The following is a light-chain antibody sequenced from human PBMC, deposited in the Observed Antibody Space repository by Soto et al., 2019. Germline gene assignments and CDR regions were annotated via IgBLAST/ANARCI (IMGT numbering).Light chain of an antibody. CDR1: QSVSSSY. CDR2: GAS. CDR3: QQYGSPPPIT. J-gene: IGKJ5*01. V-gene: IGKV3-20*01. Sequence: EIVLTQSPGTLSLSPGERATLSCRASQSVSSSYLAWYQQKPGQAPRLLIYGASSRATGIPDRFSGSGSGTDFTLTISILESEDFAVYYCQQYGSPPPITFGQGTRLEIK.